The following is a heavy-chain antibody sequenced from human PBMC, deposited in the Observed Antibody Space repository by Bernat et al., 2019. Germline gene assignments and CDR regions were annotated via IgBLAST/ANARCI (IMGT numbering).Heavy chain of an antibody. J-gene: IGHJ4*02. V-gene: IGHV1-69*04. CDR3: AHAMVRGPPDY. CDR1: GGTFSSYA. CDR2: IIPILGIA. Sequence: QVQLVQSGAEVKKPGSSVKVSCKASGGTFSSYAISWVRQAPGQGLEWMGRIIPILGIANYEKKFQGRVTITADKSTSTAYMELSSLRSEDTAVYYCAHAMVRGPPDYWGQGTLVTVSS. D-gene: IGHD3-10*01.